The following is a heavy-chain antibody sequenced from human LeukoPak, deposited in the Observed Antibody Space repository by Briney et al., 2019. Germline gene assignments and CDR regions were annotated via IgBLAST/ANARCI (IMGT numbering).Heavy chain of an antibody. Sequence: KPSETLSLTCAVYGGSFSGYYWSWILQPPGKGLEWLGEINHSGSTNYNPSLKSRVTISVDTSKNQFSLKLSSVTAADTAVYYCARHGIAGAGSSDYWGQGTLVTVSS. CDR2: INHSGST. CDR3: ARHGIAGAGSSDY. J-gene: IGHJ4*02. D-gene: IGHD6-13*01. V-gene: IGHV4-34*01. CDR1: GGSFSGYY.